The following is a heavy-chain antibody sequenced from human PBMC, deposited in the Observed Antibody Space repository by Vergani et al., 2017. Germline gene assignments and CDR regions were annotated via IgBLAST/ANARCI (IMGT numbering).Heavy chain of an antibody. Sequence: QVQLVESGGGVVQRGGSLRLSCATSGFTLSNYDMQWIRQGPGKGLEFVACIHFDGSNQYYADSVKGRFTLSRDFSKNTLYLQMNSLRTDDTATYYCAKHFRGWGIDYWGQGTQVIVSS. D-gene: IGHD3-16*01. CDR3: AKHFRGWGIDY. CDR2: IHFDGSNQ. V-gene: IGHV3-30*02. J-gene: IGHJ4*02. CDR1: GFTLSNYD.